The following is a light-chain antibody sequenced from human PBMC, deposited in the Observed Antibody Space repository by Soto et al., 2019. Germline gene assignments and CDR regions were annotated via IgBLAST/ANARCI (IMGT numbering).Light chain of an antibody. CDR2: TSN. Sequence: QSVLTQPPSVSGTPGQRVTISCSGSSSNIGRNTVNWYQPLPGTAPTLLIYTSNQRPSGVPDRFSGSKSGTSASLAISGLQSEDEADYYCAAWDDSLNGYVFGTGTKLTVL. CDR1: SSNIGRNT. J-gene: IGLJ1*01. CDR3: AAWDDSLNGYV. V-gene: IGLV1-44*01.